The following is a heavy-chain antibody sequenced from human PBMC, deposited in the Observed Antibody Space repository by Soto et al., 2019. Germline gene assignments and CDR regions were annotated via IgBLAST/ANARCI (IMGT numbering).Heavy chain of an antibody. Sequence: PSETLSLTCTVSGGSISSGDYYWSWIRQPPGKGLEWIGYIYYSGSTYYNPSLKSRVTISVDTSKNQFSLKLSSVTAADTAVYYCAREVVVVVAATYYYYGMDVWGQGTTVTVSS. CDR1: GGSISSGDYY. J-gene: IGHJ6*02. V-gene: IGHV4-30-4*01. CDR3: AREVVVVVAATYYYYGMDV. D-gene: IGHD2-15*01. CDR2: IYYSGST.